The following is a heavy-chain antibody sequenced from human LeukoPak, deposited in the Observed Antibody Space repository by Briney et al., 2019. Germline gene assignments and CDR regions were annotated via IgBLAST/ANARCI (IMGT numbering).Heavy chain of an antibody. CDR2: ISSSGSTI. D-gene: IGHD3-22*01. CDR3: ARTYYDSSGGAFDV. V-gene: IGHV3-48*03. CDR1: GFTFSSYE. Sequence: GGSLRLSCAASGFTFSSYEMNWVRQAPGKGLEWVSYISSSGSTIYYADSVKGRFTISRDNAKNSLYLQMNSLRAEDTAVYYCARTYYDSSGGAFDVWGQGTMVTVSS. J-gene: IGHJ3*01.